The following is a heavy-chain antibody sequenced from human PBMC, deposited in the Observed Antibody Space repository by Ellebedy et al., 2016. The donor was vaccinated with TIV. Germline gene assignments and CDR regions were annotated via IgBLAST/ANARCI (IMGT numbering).Heavy chain of an antibody. V-gene: IGHV4-34*01. CDR1: GGSFSGYY. CDR3: ARAPPPYYYYDSSGSRFDY. Sequence: SETLSLXXAVYGGSFSGYYWSWIRQPPGKGLEWIGEINHSGSTNYNPSLKSRVTISVDTSKNQFSLKLSSVTAADTAVYYCARAPPPYYYYDSSGSRFDYWGQGTLVTVSS. D-gene: IGHD3-22*01. CDR2: INHSGST. J-gene: IGHJ4*02.